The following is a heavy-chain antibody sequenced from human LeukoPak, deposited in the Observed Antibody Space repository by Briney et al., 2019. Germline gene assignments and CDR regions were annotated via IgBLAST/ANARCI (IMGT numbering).Heavy chain of an antibody. V-gene: IGHV3-23*01. D-gene: IGHD3-10*01. CDR3: AKRGVVIRVILVGFHKEAYYFDS. Sequence: EGSLSLSCAVSGITLSNYGMSWVRQAPGKGLEWVAGISGSGGRTNYADAVKGRFTISRDNAKNTLFLQMNSLRVEDTAVYFCAKRGVVIRVILVGFHKEAYYFDSWGQGALVTVSS. CDR2: ISGSGGRT. J-gene: IGHJ4*02. CDR1: GITLSNYG.